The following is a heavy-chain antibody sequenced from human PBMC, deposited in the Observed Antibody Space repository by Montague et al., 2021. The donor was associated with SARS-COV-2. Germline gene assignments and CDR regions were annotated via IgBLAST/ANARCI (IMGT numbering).Heavy chain of an antibody. CDR3: ARSPRGSGTGWLDY. Sequence: SLRLSCAASGFTSGDYQMTWVRQAPGKGLQWVANINQDETAKTYVDSVKGRFTISRGNAKNSLILQMNSLKDEDTAVYHCARSPRGSGTGWLDYWGQGTLVTVSS. J-gene: IGHJ4*02. CDR1: GFTSGDYQ. D-gene: IGHD3/OR15-3a*01. CDR2: INQDETAK. V-gene: IGHV3-7*01.